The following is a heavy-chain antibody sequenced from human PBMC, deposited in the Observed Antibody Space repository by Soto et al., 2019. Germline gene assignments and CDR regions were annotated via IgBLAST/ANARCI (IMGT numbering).Heavy chain of an antibody. CDR3: ARVVGSSGDYFDY. D-gene: IGHD3-10*01. V-gene: IGHV4-34*01. J-gene: IGHJ4*02. CDR2: INHSGST. Sequence: SETLSLTCAVYGGSFSGHYWSWIRQPPGKGLEWIGEINHSGSTNYNPSLKSRVTISVDTSKNQFSLILSSVTAADTAMYYCARVVGSSGDYFDYWGQGTLVTVSS. CDR1: GGSFSGHY.